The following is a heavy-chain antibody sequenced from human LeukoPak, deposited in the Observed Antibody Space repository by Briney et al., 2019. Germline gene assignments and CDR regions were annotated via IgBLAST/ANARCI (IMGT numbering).Heavy chain of an antibody. D-gene: IGHD2-15*01. CDR3: VKDRLGYCSGGSCLGDAFDI. V-gene: IGHV3-64D*09. CDR1: GFTFSSYA. CDR2: ISSNGGST. J-gene: IGHJ3*02. Sequence: GGSLRLSCSASGFTFSSYAMHWVRQAPGKGLEYVSAISSNGGSTYYADSVKARFTISRDNSKNTLYLQMSSLRAEDTAVYYCVKDRLGYCSGGSCLGDAFDIWGQGTMVTVSS.